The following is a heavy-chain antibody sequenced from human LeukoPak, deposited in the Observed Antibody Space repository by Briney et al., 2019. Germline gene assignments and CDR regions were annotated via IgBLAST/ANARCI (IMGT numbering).Heavy chain of an antibody. Sequence: ASVKVSCKASGYTFTGYYMHWVRQAPGQGLEWMGWISAYNGNTNYAQKLQGRVTMTTDTSTSTAYMELRSLRSDDTAVYYCALYYYDSSGYYLIFDYWGQGTLVTVSS. CDR1: GYTFTGYY. J-gene: IGHJ4*02. CDR3: ALYYYDSSGYYLIFDY. D-gene: IGHD3-22*01. V-gene: IGHV1-18*04. CDR2: ISAYNGNT.